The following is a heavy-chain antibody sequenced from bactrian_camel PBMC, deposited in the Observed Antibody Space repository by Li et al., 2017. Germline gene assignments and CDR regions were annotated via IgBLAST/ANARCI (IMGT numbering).Heavy chain of an antibody. Sequence: HVQLVESGGGSVQAGGSLTLSCAASTYGYSEEFMGWFRQAPGKAREGVAAIYIGGDNRYYGDSVKGRFTVSRGDGGNTLTLQMTGLKLEDSATYYCATTTRSSSADCRGRLSRVDFTYQGRGTQVTVS. D-gene: IGHD6*01. CDR2: IYIGGDNR. J-gene: IGHJ4*01. V-gene: IGHV3S1*01. CDR1: TYGYSEEF.